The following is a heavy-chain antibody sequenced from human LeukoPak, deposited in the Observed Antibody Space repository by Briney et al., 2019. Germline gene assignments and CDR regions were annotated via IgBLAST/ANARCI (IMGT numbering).Heavy chain of an antibody. Sequence: SETLSLTCTVSGGSISSYYWSWIRQPAGKGLEWIGRIYTSGSTNYNPSLKSRVTISVDKSKNQFSLKLSSVTAEDTAVYYCASSGYSSGWFFDYWGQGTLVTVSS. V-gene: IGHV4-4*07. J-gene: IGHJ4*02. CDR2: IYTSGST. CDR1: GGSISSYY. D-gene: IGHD6-19*01. CDR3: ASSGYSSGWFFDY.